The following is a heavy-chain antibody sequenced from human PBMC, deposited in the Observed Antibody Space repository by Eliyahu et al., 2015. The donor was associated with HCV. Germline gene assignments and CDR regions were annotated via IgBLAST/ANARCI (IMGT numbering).Heavy chain of an antibody. V-gene: IGHV3-21*01. D-gene: IGHD3-10*01. Sequence: EVQLVESGGGLVKPGESLRLSCSASGFILNKYNMNWVRQAPGKGLEWVSSITSSSTFIYYADSVKGRFTISRDNAKNSLYLQMNSLRAEDTALYYCARVYGSGSQEFDYWGQGTLVTVSS. J-gene: IGHJ4*02. CDR2: ITSSSTFI. CDR1: GFILNKYN. CDR3: ARVYGSGSQEFDY.